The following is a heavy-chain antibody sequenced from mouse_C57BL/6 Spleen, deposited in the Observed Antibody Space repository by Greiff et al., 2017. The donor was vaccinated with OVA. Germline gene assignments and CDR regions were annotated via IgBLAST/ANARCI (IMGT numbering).Heavy chain of an antibody. Sequence: QVQLQQPGAELVKPGASVKMSCKASGYTFTSYWITWVKQRPGQGLEWIGDIYPGSGSTNYNEKFKSKATLTVDTSSSTAYMQLSSLTSEDSAVYYCAREGDYCGSSPFAYWGQGTLVTVSA. CDR1: GYTFTSYW. D-gene: IGHD1-1*01. V-gene: IGHV1-55*01. CDR3: AREGDYCGSSPFAY. J-gene: IGHJ3*01. CDR2: IYPGSGST.